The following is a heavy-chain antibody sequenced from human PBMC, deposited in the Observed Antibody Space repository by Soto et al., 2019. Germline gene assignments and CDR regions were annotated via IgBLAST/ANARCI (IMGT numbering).Heavy chain of an antibody. V-gene: IGHV4-59*01. CDR2: LYYGRSA. CDR1: GDSISSYY. Sequence: QVQLQESGPGLVKPSETLSLTCAVSGDSISSYYCMWIRQPPGKGLESIGYLYYGRSANYNPSLKSRVTLAVDTATNQCSLTLSSMAAADTAVYYCALRSMAVVPEYWGQGTLVTVSS. J-gene: IGHJ4*02. D-gene: IGHD3-22*01. CDR3: ALRSMAVVPEY.